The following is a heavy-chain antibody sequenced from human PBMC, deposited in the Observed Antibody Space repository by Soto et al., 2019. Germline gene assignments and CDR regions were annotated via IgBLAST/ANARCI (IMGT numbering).Heavy chain of an antibody. J-gene: IGHJ2*01. V-gene: IGHV1-46*01. CDR1: GYSFTNYC. Sequence: QVQLVQSGADVKKPGTSVKVSCKAAGYSFTNYCMYWVRQAPGQGLEWIGMINPRPGSTRYAQKFQDRVTLTRDTSTTTVYMELSTLRSDDTAVYYCARDGGLLTASWHYDLWGPGTLVTVSS. CDR2: INPRPGST. CDR3: ARDGGLLTASWHYDL. D-gene: IGHD2-15*01.